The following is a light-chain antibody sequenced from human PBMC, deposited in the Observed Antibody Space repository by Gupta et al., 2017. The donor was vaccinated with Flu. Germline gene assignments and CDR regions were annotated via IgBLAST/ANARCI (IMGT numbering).Light chain of an antibody. CDR1: QSVSSSY. V-gene: IGKV3-20*01. Sequence: ESATLSCRASQSVSSSYLAWYQQKPGQAPRLLIYGASSRATGIPDRFSGSGSGTDFTLTMSRLEPEDFAVYYCQQYGSSPLTFGGGTKVEIK. CDR3: QQYGSSPLT. CDR2: GAS. J-gene: IGKJ4*01.